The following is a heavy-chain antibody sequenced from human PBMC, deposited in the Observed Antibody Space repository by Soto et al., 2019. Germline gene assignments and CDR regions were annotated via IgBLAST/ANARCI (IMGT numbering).Heavy chain of an antibody. CDR2: IKQDGSEK. CDR3: AREGIAARPDYYYGMDV. Sequence: GGSLRLSCAASGFTFSSYWMSWVRKAPGKGLEWVANIKQDGSEKYYVDSVKGRFTISRDNAKNSLYLQMNSLRAEHTAVYYCAREGIAARPDYYYGMDVWGQGTTVTVSS. V-gene: IGHV3-7*01. D-gene: IGHD6-6*01. CDR1: GFTFSSYW. J-gene: IGHJ6*02.